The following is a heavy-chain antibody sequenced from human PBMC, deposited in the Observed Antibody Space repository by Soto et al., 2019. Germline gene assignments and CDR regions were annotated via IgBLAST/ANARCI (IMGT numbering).Heavy chain of an antibody. CDR3: ARGRIVRAAYDY. V-gene: IGHV4-34*01. Sequence: SETLSLTCAVYGGSFTAYYWTWIRQPPGKGLERIGEINQSGSTNYNSSLKSRVTISVDTSKNQFSLHLSSVTAADTAVYYCARGRIVRAAYDYWGQVTLVTVSS. D-gene: IGHD1-26*01. J-gene: IGHJ4*02. CDR1: GGSFTAYY. CDR2: INQSGST.